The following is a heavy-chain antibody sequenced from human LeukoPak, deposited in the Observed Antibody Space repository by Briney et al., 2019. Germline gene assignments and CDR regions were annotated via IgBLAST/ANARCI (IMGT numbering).Heavy chain of an antibody. CDR3: AKNFLGYCSRGSCFAVIC. Sequence: PGGSLRLSCAASGFTFSSYSMSWVRQAPGKGLEWVSAINGSGGITYYADAMKRLITISRDNSNNTQYLQMSSLRDEDTAVYYCAKNFLGYCSRGSCFAVICRGPGTPVTVST. V-gene: IGHV3-23*01. D-gene: IGHD2-15*01. J-gene: IGHJ1*01. CDR1: GFTFSSYS. CDR2: INGSGGIT.